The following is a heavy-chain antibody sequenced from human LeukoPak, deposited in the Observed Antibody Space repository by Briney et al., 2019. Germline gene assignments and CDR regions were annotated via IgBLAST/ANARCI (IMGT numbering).Heavy chain of an antibody. V-gene: IGHV3-49*04. D-gene: IGHD3-10*01. CDR2: IRSKGYGGTT. CDR3: TRVRSGNDFDY. Sequence: GGSLRLSCSASGFTFGDHAMSWVRQAPGKGLEWVGFIRSKGYGGTTEYAASVEGRFSLSRDDSKSFVYLQMSSLKPEDTAVYYCTRVRSGNDFDYWGQGTLVTVSS. J-gene: IGHJ4*02. CDR1: GFTFGDHA.